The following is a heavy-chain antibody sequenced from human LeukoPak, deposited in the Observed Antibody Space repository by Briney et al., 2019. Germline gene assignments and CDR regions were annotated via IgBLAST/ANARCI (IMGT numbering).Heavy chain of an antibody. V-gene: IGHV4-39*07. CDR2: IYYSGNT. Sequence: SETLSLTCTVSGGSISSSSYYWGWIRQPPGKGLEWIGSIYYSGNTYYNPSLKSRATISVDTSKNQFSLKLSSVTAADTAVYYCARGGYYFDSSGKFDYWGQGTLVTVSS. J-gene: IGHJ4*02. CDR3: ARGGYYFDSSGKFDY. CDR1: GGSISSSSYY. D-gene: IGHD3-22*01.